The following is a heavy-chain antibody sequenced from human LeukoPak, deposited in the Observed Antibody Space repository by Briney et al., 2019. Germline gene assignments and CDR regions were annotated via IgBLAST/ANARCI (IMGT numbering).Heavy chain of an antibody. CDR3: ARLRNYYDSSGYYAIDY. CDR1: GGSFSGYY. J-gene: IGHJ4*01. Sequence: PSETLSLTCAVYGGSFSGYYWSWIRQPPGKGLEWIGEINHSGSTNYNPSLKSRVAISVDTSKNQFSLKLSSVTAADTAVYYCARLRNYYDSSGYYAIDYWGQGTLVTVSS. V-gene: IGHV4-34*01. D-gene: IGHD3-22*01. CDR2: INHSGST.